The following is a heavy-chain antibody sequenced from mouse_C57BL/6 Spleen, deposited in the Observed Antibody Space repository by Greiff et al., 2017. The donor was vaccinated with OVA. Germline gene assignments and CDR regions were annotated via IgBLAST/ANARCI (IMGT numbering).Heavy chain of an antibody. CDR3: ARDYSSGPYYYAMDD. Sequence: QVQLQQPGAELVMPGASVKLSCKASGYTFTSYWMHWVKQRPGQGLEWIGEIDPSDSYTNYNQKFKGKSTLTVDKSSSTAYMQLSRLTSEGSAVYYCARDYSSGPYYYAMDDWGQGTSVTVSS. CDR1: GYTFTSYW. CDR2: IDPSDSYT. J-gene: IGHJ4*01. D-gene: IGHD1-1*01. V-gene: IGHV1-69*01.